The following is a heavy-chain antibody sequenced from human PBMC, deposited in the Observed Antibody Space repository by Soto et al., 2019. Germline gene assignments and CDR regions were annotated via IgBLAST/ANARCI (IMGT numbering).Heavy chain of an antibody. J-gene: IGHJ4*02. CDR3: ARGHPITIFGVVPFDY. CDR2: INHSGST. V-gene: IGHV4-34*01. Sequence: PSETLSLTCAVYGGSFSGYYWSWIRQPPGKGLEWIGEINHSGSTNYNPSLKSRVTISVDTSKNQFSLKLSSVTAADTAVYYCARGHPITIFGVVPFDYWGQGTLVTVSS. D-gene: IGHD3-3*01. CDR1: GGSFSGYY.